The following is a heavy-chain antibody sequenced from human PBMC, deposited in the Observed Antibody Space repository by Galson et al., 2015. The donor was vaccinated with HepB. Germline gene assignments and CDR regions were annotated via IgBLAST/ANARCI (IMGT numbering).Heavy chain of an antibody. V-gene: IGHV3-73*01. D-gene: IGHD6-19*01. CDR3: TRLGDFSGYSSR. Sequence: HWVRQASGKGPEWVGRIRSKANNYATSYVPSLKGRFTISRDDSKNMAFLHMKGLKTEDTAVYYCTRLGDFSGYSSRWGQGTLVTVSS. CDR2: IRSKANNYAT. J-gene: IGHJ4*02.